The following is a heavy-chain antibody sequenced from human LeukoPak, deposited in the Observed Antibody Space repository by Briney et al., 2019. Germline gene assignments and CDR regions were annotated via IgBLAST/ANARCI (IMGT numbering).Heavy chain of an antibody. J-gene: IGHJ4*02. V-gene: IGHV1-8*01. Sequence: ASVKVSCKASGYTFTSYDINWVRQAPGQGLEWMGWMNPNSGNTGYAQKFQGRVTMTRNTSISTAYMELSSLRSEDTAVYYCARSGSIAVAGTSYCLGYWGQGTLVTVSS. CDR3: ARSGSIAVAGTSYCLGY. CDR2: MNPNSGNT. CDR1: GYTFTSYD. D-gene: IGHD6-19*01.